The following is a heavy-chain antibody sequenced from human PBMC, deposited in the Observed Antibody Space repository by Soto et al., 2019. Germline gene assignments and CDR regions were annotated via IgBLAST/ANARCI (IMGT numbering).Heavy chain of an antibody. CDR1: GFSFNSYI. Sequence: PGGSLRLSCEASGFSFNSYIINWVRQGPGKGLEWVSGISGDGGSTYYAESVKGRFTVSRDNSKNTLYLEMNSLRAEDTAVYYSAKGGFSSWKRYWGQGTLVTVS. CDR3: AKGGFSSWKRY. D-gene: IGHD6-13*01. CDR2: ISGDGGST. J-gene: IGHJ4*02. V-gene: IGHV3-23*01.